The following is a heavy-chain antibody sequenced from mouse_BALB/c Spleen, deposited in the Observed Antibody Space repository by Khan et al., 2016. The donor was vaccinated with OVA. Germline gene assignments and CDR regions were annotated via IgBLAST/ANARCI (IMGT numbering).Heavy chain of an antibody. D-gene: IGHD2-14*01. J-gene: IGHJ2*01. CDR3: ARDRYDYIAY. CDR1: GYTFTDYS. V-gene: IGHV9-2-1*01. Sequence: QIQLVQSGPELKKPGETVKISCKASGYTFTDYSMYWVKQAPGKGLKWMGWINTETGEPTYADDFKGRFASSLETSASTAYLQINNLKNEDTAIYICARDRYDYIAYWGQGTTLTVSS. CDR2: INTETGEP.